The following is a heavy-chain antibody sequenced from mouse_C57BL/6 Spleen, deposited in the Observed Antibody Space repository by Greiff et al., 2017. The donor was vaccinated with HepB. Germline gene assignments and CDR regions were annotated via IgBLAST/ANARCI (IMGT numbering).Heavy chain of an antibody. V-gene: IGHV1-54*01. CDR2: INPGSGGT. Sequence: QVQLKESGAELVRPGTSVKVSCKASGYAFTNYLIEWVKQRPGQGLEWIGVINPGSGGTNYNEKFKGKATLTADKSSSTAYMQLSSLTSEDSAVYFCARRETFDYWGQGTTLTVSS. CDR1: GYAFTNYL. CDR3: ARRETFDY. J-gene: IGHJ2*01.